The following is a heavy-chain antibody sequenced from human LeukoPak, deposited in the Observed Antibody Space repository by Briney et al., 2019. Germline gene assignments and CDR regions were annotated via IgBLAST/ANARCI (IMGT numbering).Heavy chain of an antibody. CDR1: GFTFSSYA. V-gene: IGHV3-30-3*01. D-gene: IGHD3-3*01. Sequence: GRSLRLSCAASGFTFSSYAMHWVRQAPGKGLEWVAVISYDGSNKYYADSVKGRFTISRDNSKNTLYLQMNSLRAEDTAVYYCARATYYDFWSGYYIWGQGTLVTVPS. J-gene: IGHJ4*02. CDR3: ARATYYDFWSGYYI. CDR2: ISYDGSNK.